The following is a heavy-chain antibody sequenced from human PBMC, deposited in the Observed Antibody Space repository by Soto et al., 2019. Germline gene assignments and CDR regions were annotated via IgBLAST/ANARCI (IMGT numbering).Heavy chain of an antibody. V-gene: IGHV4-59*01. CDR2: IYYSGST. J-gene: IGHJ4*02. Sequence: PSETLSLTCTVSGGSISSYYWSWIRQPPGKGLEWIGYIYYSGSTNYNPSLKSRVTISVDTSKNQFSLKLSSVTAADTAVYYCARDSSRRLSDSSGYYYGFDYWGKGTLVPVSS. CDR3: ARDSSRRLSDSSGYYYGFDY. D-gene: IGHD3-22*01. CDR1: GGSISSYY.